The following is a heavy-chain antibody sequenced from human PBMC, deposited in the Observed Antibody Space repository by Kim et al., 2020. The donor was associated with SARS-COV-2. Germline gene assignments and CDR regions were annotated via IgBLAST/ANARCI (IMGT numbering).Heavy chain of an antibody. D-gene: IGHD6-25*01. CDR2: INPIFGTA. CDR3: ARGGGYIRFDSYYGMDV. CDR1: GGTFTAYA. Sequence: SVKVSCKASGGTFTAYAMSWVRQAPGQGLEWMGGINPIFGTANYAQKFQGRVTITADASTSTAYMELSSLRSEDTAVYYCARGGGYIRFDSYYGMDVCG. J-gene: IGHJ6*01. V-gene: IGHV1-69*13.